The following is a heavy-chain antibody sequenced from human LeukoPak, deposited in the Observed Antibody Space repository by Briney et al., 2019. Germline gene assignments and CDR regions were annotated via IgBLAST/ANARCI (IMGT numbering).Heavy chain of an antibody. V-gene: IGHV1-69*05. CDR2: IIPIFATA. Sequence: SVKVSCKASGGTFSNYVISWVRQAPGQGLEWMGGIIPIFATANYAQKFQERVTITRDMSTSTAYMELSSLRSEDTAVYYCAAEGLGLDYYMDVWGKGTTVTVSS. CDR1: GGTFSNYV. CDR3: AAEGLGLDYYMDV. J-gene: IGHJ6*03. D-gene: IGHD6-19*01.